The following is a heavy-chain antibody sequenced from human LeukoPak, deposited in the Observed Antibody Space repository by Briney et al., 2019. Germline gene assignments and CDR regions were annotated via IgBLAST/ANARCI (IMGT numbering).Heavy chain of an antibody. Sequence: SETLSLTCTVSGGSISSGSYYWSWIRQPAGKGLEWIGRIYTSGSTNYNPSPKSQVTISVDTSKNQFSLKLTSVTAADTAVYFCARGGYYGSGNDFRFDPWGRRTVDSVSS. V-gene: IGHV4-61*02. CDR3: ARGGYYGSGNDFRFDP. CDR2: IYTSGST. CDR1: GGSISSGSYY. D-gene: IGHD3-10*01. J-gene: IGHJ5*02.